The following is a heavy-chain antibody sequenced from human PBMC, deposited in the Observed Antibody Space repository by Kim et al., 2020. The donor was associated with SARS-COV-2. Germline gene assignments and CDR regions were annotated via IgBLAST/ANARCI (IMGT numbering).Heavy chain of an antibody. CDR2: IIPIFGTA. CDR3: ARVPRRGYSYGPRYYYGMDV. J-gene: IGHJ6*02. D-gene: IGHD5-18*01. Sequence: SVKVSCKASGGTFSSYAISWVRQAPGQGLEWMGGIIPIFGTANYAQKFQGRVTITADESTSTAYMELSSLRSEDTAVYYCARVPRRGYSYGPRYYYGMDVWGQGTTVTVSS. CDR1: GGTFSSYA. V-gene: IGHV1-69*13.